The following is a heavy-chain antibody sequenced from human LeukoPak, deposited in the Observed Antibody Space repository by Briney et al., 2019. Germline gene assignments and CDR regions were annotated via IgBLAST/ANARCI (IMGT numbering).Heavy chain of an antibody. D-gene: IGHD2-15*01. CDR3: ARGDCSGGSCSPLPLDY. J-gene: IGHJ4*02. V-gene: IGHV4-59*01. Sequence: SETLSLTCTVFGGSISSYYWSWIRQPPGKGLEWIGYIYYSGHTNYNPSLKSRVTISVDTSKNQCSLKLSSVTAADTAVYYCARGDCSGGSCSPLPLDYWGQGTLVTVSS. CDR1: GGSISSYY. CDR2: IYYSGHT.